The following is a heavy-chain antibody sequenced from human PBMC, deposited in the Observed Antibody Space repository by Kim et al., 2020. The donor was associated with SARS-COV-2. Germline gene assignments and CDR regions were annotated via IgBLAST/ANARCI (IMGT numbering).Heavy chain of an antibody. CDR3: ARGTRQWLVRGPYYYYMDV. CDR2: INHSGST. D-gene: IGHD6-19*01. Sequence: SETLSLTCAVYGGSFSGYYWSWIRQPPGKGLEWLGEINHSGSTNYNPSLKCRVTISVDTSKNQFSLKLSSVTAADTAVYYCARGTRQWLVRGPYYYYMDVWGKGTTVTVSS. J-gene: IGHJ6*03. V-gene: IGHV4-34*01. CDR1: GGSFSGYY.